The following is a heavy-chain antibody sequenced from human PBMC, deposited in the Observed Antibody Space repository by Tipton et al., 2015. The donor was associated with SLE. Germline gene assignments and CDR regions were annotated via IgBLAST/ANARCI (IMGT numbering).Heavy chain of an antibody. CDR2: IYYNGNT. CDR3: ARDEYRYDATGYHLLGHFDF. D-gene: IGHD3-22*01. V-gene: IGHV4-59*12. J-gene: IGHJ4*02. CDR1: GGSIGSDY. Sequence: TPSLTCTIYGGSIGSDYWSWIRQPPGRGLEWIGWIYYNGNTNYDPSLKSRVTISVDTSKNQFSLKLSSVTAADTAVYYCARDEYRYDATGYHLLGHFDFWGQGTLVTVSS.